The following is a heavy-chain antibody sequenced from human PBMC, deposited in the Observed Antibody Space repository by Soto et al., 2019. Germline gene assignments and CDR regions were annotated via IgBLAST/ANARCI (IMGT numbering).Heavy chain of an antibody. CDR1: GFTFSSYA. D-gene: IGHD3-22*01. Sequence: PGGSLRLSCAASGFTFSSYAMSWVRQAPGKGLEWVSAISGSGGSTYYADSVKGRFTISRDNSKNTLYLQMNSLRAEDTAVYYCAKDGYYYDSSGYWPFDAFDIWGQGTMVTVSS. J-gene: IGHJ3*02. V-gene: IGHV3-23*01. CDR3: AKDGYYYDSSGYWPFDAFDI. CDR2: ISGSGGST.